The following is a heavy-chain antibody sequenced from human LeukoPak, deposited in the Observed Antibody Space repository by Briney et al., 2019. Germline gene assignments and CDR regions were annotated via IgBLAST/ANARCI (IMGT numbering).Heavy chain of an antibody. J-gene: IGHJ5*02. Sequence: SGTLSLTCAVSGGSISSSNWWSWVRQPPGKGLEWIGEIYHSGSTNYNPSLKSRVTISVDKSKNQFSLKLSSVTAADTAVYYCATKYYYGSGSPEYNWFDPWGQGTLVTVSS. CDR3: ATKYYYGSGSPEYNWFDP. V-gene: IGHV4-4*02. CDR2: IYHSGST. CDR1: GGSISSSNW. D-gene: IGHD3-10*01.